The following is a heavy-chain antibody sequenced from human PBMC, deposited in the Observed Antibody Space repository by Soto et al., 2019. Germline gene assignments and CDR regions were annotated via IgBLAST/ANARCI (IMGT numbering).Heavy chain of an antibody. Sequence: QVQLVQSGAEVKKPGSSVKVSCKASGGTFSSYAISWVRQAPGQGLEWMGGIIPIFGTANYAQKFQGRVTITAGESTSTACMELSSLRSEDTAVYYCARPAGYSSSWLAYYYGMDVWGQGTTVTVSS. CDR1: GGTFSSYA. CDR2: IIPIFGTA. CDR3: ARPAGYSSSWLAYYYGMDV. V-gene: IGHV1-69*12. J-gene: IGHJ6*02. D-gene: IGHD6-13*01.